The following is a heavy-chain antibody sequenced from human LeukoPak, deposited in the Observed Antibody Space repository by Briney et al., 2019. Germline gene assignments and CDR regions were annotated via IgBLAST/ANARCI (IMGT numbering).Heavy chain of an antibody. Sequence: PGVSLRLSCVASGFSFSNHGMHWVRQAPGKGLEWVSVIASDGGAKFYADSVKGRFTLSRDNSKNMFFLQMNFLTVEDTAIYYCAREATWGQWYFDHWGQGTPVTVSS. CDR2: IASDGGAK. CDR3: AREATWGQWYFDH. J-gene: IGHJ4*02. V-gene: IGHV3-30*03. CDR1: GFSFSNHG. D-gene: IGHD6-19*01.